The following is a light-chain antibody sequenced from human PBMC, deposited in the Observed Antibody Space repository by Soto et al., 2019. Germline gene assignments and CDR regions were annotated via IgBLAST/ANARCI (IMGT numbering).Light chain of an antibody. J-gene: IGKJ1*01. V-gene: IGKV3-20*01. CDR1: QSVSSSY. CDR2: SAS. CDR3: QQYTSLRT. Sequence: EIVLTQSPGTLSLSPGERATLSCRASQSVSSSYLAWYQQKPGHAPRLLIYSASSWATGIPDRFSGSGSGTEFTLTISRLEPDDFAVYYWQQYTSLRTFGQGTKVEIK.